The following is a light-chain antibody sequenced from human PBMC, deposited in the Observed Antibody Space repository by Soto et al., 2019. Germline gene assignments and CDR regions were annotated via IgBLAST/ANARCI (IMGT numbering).Light chain of an antibody. CDR3: QQSYSTPYT. J-gene: IGKJ2*01. CDR2: TAT. Sequence: DIQMTQSPSSLSASVGDRVTITCRASQSISRYFNWYQQKPGKAPKLLIYTATNLHSGVPPRFSGIGSGTEFTLIISRLQPEDAATYYCQQSYSTPYTFGQGTKLEIK. V-gene: IGKV1-39*01. CDR1: QSISRY.